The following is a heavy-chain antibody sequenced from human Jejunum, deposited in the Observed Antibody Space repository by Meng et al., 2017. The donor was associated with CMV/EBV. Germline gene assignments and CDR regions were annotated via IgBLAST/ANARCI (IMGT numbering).Heavy chain of an antibody. CDR1: RFTFNRYP. V-gene: IGHV3-30-3*01. J-gene: IGHJ1*01. CDR2: ISYDGGNK. Sequence: SRFTFNRYPRHCVRQAPGKGLEWVAVISYDGGNKYYADSVNDRFTIYRDNSNNTLYLKLDRLRAEDTAVYYCTRNPSGSYGDLQHWGQGTLVTVSS. D-gene: IGHD1-26*01. CDR3: TRNPSGSYGDLQH.